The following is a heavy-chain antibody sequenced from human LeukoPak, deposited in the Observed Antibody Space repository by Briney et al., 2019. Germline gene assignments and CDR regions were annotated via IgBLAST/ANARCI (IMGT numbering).Heavy chain of an antibody. CDR3: AGSPKYSSSWYEYFQH. J-gene: IGHJ1*01. CDR2: ISHDGSNK. V-gene: IGHV3-30*01. Sequence: AGGSLRLSCTASGFTFGDYAMSWVRQAPGKGLEWVAAISHDGSNKYHADSVKGRFTISRDNSKNTVYLQMNSLRAEDTAVYFCAGSPKYSSSWYEYFQHWGQGTLVTVSS. CDR1: GFTFGDYA. D-gene: IGHD6-13*01.